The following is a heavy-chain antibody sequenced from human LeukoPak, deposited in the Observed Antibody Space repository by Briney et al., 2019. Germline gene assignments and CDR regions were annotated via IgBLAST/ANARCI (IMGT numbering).Heavy chain of an antibody. J-gene: IGHJ4*02. CDR1: GGSFSGYY. CDR2: INHSGST. D-gene: IGHD6-6*01. Sequence: SETLSLTCAVYGGSFSGYYWSWIRQPPGKGLEWIGEINHSGSTNYNPSLKSRVTISVDTSKNQFSLKLSSVTAADTAVYYCAREWSIAARPLDYWGQGTLVTVSS. CDR3: AREWSIAARPLDY. V-gene: IGHV4-34*01.